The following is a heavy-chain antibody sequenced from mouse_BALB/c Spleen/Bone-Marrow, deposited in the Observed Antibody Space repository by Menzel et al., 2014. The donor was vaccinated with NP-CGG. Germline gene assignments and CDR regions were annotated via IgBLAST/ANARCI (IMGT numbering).Heavy chain of an antibody. CDR1: EFSLTSYS. V-gene: IGHV2-9*02. Sequence: QVQLQQSGPGLVAPSQSLSITCTVSEFSLTSYSVHWVRQPPGKGLEWLGVIWAGGSTNYNSALMSRLSISKDNSKSQVFLKMNSLQTDDTAMYYCARGGSSRAWFAYWGQGTLVTVSA. CDR2: IWAGGST. J-gene: IGHJ3*01. CDR3: ARGGSSRAWFAY. D-gene: IGHD1-1*01.